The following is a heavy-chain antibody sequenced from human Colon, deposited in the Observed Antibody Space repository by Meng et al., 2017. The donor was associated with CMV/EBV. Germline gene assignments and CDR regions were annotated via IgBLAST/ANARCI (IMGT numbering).Heavy chain of an antibody. CDR1: GFIFSDYW. Sequence: GESLKISCAASGFIFSDYWMTWVRQAPGKGLEWVANINQGGGEKYYVDSVRGRFTVSRDNAKNSLFLHMNSLSVEDTAVYYCARDKYTAMIKDAIDVWGQGTTVTVSS. J-gene: IGHJ6*02. D-gene: IGHD5-18*01. CDR3: ARDKYTAMIKDAIDV. CDR2: INQGGGEK. V-gene: IGHV3-7*01.